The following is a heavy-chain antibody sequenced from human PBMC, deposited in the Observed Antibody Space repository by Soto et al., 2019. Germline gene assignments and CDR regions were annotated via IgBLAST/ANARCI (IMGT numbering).Heavy chain of an antibody. CDR1: GGTFSSYA. V-gene: IGHV1-69*13. D-gene: IGHD2-15*01. CDR3: ARIELMVVAATLYYYYGMDV. J-gene: IGHJ6*02. Sequence: SVKVSCKASGGTFSSYAISWVQQAPGQGLEWMGGIIPIFGTANYAQKFQGRVTITADESTSTAYMELSSLRSEDTAVYYCARIELMVVAATLYYYYGMDVWGQGTTVTVSS. CDR2: IIPIFGTA.